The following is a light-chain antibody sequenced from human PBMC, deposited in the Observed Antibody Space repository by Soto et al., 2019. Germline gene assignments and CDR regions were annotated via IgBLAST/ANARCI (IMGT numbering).Light chain of an antibody. Sequence: EMVLTQSPGTLSLSPGERATLSCRASQSISSNSLAWYQQKPGQAPRLFIYGASSRATGIPDRFSGSGSGTHFTLTISRLEPEDFAVYYCQQYDFWPLTFGGGTKVDIK. V-gene: IGKV3-20*01. CDR3: QQYDFWPLT. J-gene: IGKJ4*01. CDR2: GAS. CDR1: QSISSNS.